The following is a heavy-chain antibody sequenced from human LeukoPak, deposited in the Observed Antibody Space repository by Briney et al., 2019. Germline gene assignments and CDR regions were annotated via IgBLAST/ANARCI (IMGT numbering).Heavy chain of an antibody. D-gene: IGHD3-22*01. V-gene: IGHV4-59*08. J-gene: IGHJ4*02. CDR3: ARHDSSGYKY. Sequence: PSETLSLTCTVSGGSISRYYWSWIRQPPGKGLEWIGYIYYSGSTNYTPSLKSRVTISVDTSKNQFSLKVTSVTAADTAIYYCARHDSSGYKYWGQGTLVTVSS. CDR1: GGSISRYY. CDR2: IYYSGST.